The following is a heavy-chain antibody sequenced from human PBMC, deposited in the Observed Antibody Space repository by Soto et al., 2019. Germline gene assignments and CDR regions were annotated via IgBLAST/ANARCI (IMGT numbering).Heavy chain of an antibody. CDR3: ASAAVTGTAALDF. D-gene: IGHD6-13*01. CDR1: GCTFSGVD. V-gene: IGHV1-2*02. CDR2: INPNSGGT. J-gene: IGHJ4*02. Sequence: GASVKLSCKAGGCTFSGVDMHWVRQAPGQGLEWMGWINPNSGGTKSAEKFQGRVTMTRDTSISTASMELSRLTSDDTAVYYCASAAVTGTAALDFWGQGTQVTVS.